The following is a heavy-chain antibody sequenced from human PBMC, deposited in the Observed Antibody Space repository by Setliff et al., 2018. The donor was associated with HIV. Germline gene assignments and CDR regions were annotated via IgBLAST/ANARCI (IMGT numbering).Heavy chain of an antibody. V-gene: IGHV4-34*01. J-gene: IGHJ4*01. Sequence: PSETLSLTCAVSGGSFSGYYWSWIRQPPGKGLEWIGEINQSGGINYNPSLKSRVTISRDNAKNTLYLQMNSLRVEDTAVFYCVTDRDGYNHWGHGTLVTVSS. CDR2: INQSGGI. CDR1: GGSFSGYY. CDR3: VTDRDGYNH. D-gene: IGHD5-12*01.